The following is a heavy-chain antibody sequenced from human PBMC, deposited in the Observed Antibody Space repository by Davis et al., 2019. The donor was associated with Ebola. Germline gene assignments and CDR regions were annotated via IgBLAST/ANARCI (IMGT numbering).Heavy chain of an antibody. CDR2: ITNGGSTK. Sequence: VILGGSLRLSCAASGFTFSDYYMNWVRQAPGKGLEWLSYITNGGSTKSYADSVKGRFTVSRDNAKNSLFLQMNSLRDEDTAVYYCARGRWNYAMDYWGLGTLVIVSS. D-gene: IGHD1-7*01. CDR3: ARGRWNYAMDY. V-gene: IGHV3-11*04. J-gene: IGHJ4*02. CDR1: GFTFSDYY.